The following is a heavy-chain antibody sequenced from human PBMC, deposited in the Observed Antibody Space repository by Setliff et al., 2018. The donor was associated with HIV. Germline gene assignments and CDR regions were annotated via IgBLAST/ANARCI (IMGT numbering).Heavy chain of an antibody. D-gene: IGHD3-9*01. J-gene: IGHJ3*02. CDR3: ARRESYYDILTGPAFDAFDI. V-gene: IGHV4-61*09. CDR2: IHTSGDT. CDR1: GGSISSRSYY. Sequence: SETLSLTCSVSGGSISSRSYYWSWIRQPAGKGLEWIGHIHTSGDTDYSPSLNSRVIISIDTSKKQFSLKPSSVTAADTAMYYCARRESYYDILTGPAFDAFDIWGQGTMVTVSS.